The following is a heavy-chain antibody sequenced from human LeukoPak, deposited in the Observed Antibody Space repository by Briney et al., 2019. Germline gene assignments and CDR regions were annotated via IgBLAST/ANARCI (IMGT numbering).Heavy chain of an antibody. Sequence: VASVKVSCKASGGTFSSYAISWVRQAPGQGLEWMGGIIPIFGTADYAQKFQGRVTITADESTSTAYMELSSLRSEDTAVYYCARARRSDAFDIWGQGTMVTVSS. CDR3: ARARRSDAFDI. CDR2: IIPIFGTA. CDR1: GGTFSSYA. J-gene: IGHJ3*02. V-gene: IGHV1-69*01.